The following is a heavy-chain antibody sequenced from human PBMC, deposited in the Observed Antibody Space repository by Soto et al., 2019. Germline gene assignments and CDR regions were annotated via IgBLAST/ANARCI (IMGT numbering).Heavy chain of an antibody. CDR3: AKDSYLNWFDP. CDR2: ISGSGGST. J-gene: IGHJ5*02. Sequence: GGSLRLSCAASGFTFSSYAMSWVRQAPGKGLEWVSAISGSGGSTYYADSVKGRFTNSRDNSKNTLYMQMNSLRAEDTAVYYCAKDSYLNWFDPWGQGTLVTVSS. CDR1: GFTFSSYA. V-gene: IGHV3-23*01.